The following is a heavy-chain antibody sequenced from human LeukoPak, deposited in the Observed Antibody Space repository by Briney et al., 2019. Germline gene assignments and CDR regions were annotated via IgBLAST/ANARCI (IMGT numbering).Heavy chain of an antibody. D-gene: IGHD6-19*01. CDR3: ARDARYSSGWRGEFDY. J-gene: IGHJ4*02. CDR2: ISYDGSNK. V-gene: IGHV3-30-3*01. CDR1: GFTFNHYA. Sequence: PGRSLRLSCAASGFTFNHYAIHWVRQAPGKGLEWVAVISYDGSNKYYADSVKGRFTISRDNSKNTLYLQMNSLRAEGTAVYYCARDARYSSGWRGEFDYWGQGTLVTVSS.